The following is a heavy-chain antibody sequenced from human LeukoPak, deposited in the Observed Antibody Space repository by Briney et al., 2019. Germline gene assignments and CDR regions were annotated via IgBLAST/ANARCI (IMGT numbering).Heavy chain of an antibody. V-gene: IGHV4-61*02. CDR3: ARDQTYSGSGIYTYFDY. Sequence: PSQTLCLTCTVSGGSISSGGHYWSWIRQPAGKGLEYLGRISSTGSTNYNPSLRSRVTISADTSKNHFSLKLTSVPAADTAVYYCARDQTYSGSGIYTYFDYWGQGILATVSS. D-gene: IGHD3-10*01. CDR2: ISSTGST. J-gene: IGHJ4*02. CDR1: GGSISSGGHY.